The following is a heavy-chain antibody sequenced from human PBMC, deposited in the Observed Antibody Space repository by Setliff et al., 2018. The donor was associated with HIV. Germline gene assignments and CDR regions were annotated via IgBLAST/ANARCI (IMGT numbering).Heavy chain of an antibody. J-gene: IGHJ6*02. D-gene: IGHD3-22*01. CDR1: GFTFNNYC. Sequence: LRLSCAASGFTFNNYCMSWVRQAPGKGLEWVANIHEDGTQKYFVDSVRGRFTISRDNAKNSLYLQMNSLRGEDTALYYCARGTRSFYYDSTGPYPYYYGMDVWGQGTTLTVSS. CDR2: IHEDGTQK. V-gene: IGHV3-7*01. CDR3: ARGTRSFYYDSTGPYPYYYGMDV.